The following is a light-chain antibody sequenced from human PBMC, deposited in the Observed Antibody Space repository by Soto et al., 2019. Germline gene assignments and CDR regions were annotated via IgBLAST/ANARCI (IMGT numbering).Light chain of an antibody. Sequence: IVLTQSPGTLSLSPGERATLSCRASQSISDTLAWYQQKPGQAPRLLIHGASTRATGFPARFSGSGSGTDFTLTISSLQSEDFAVYYCQQYKNWPWTFGQGTKVDIK. CDR1: QSISDT. V-gene: IGKV3-15*01. J-gene: IGKJ1*01. CDR3: QQYKNWPWT. CDR2: GAS.